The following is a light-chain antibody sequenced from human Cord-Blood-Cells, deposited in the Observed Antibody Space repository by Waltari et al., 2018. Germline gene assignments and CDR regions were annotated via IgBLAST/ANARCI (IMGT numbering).Light chain of an antibody. CDR2: AAS. CDR3: QHSNRTPIT. J-gene: IGKJ5*01. Sequence: DIQMTPTPSSLSASVGARVTITCRASQSISSYLKWHQKKPGKAPKLLNYAASSLQSAVPSRCSSSASGAYSTLTSSLLHPEDVATYYCQHSNRTPITFGQGTRLEIK. CDR1: QSISSY. V-gene: IGKV1-39*01.